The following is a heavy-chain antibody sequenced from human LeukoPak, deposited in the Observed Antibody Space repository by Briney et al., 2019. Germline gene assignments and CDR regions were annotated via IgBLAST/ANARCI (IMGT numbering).Heavy chain of an antibody. CDR2: INPNSGGT. V-gene: IGHV1-2*02. Sequence: ASVKVSCKASGYTFTGYYMHWVRQAPGQGLEWMGWINPNSGGTNYAQKFQGRVTMTRDTSISTAYMELSRLRSDDTAVYYCARDCPHQLLSTPYNWFDPWGQGTLVTVSS. D-gene: IGHD2-2*01. CDR3: ARDCPHQLLSTPYNWFDP. CDR1: GYTFTGYY. J-gene: IGHJ5*02.